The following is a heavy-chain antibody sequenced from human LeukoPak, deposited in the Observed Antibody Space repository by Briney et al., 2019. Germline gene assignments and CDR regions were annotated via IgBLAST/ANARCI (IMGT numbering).Heavy chain of an antibody. CDR2: IIPILGIA. CDR3: ARSTELRLGELSFEDY. D-gene: IGHD3-16*02. J-gene: IGHJ4*02. Sequence: GASVKVSSKASGVTFSSYAISWVRQAPVQGLEWIGRIIPILGIANYAQKFQGRVTMTRDTYINTAYKEISGLRYDETAVYYCARSTELRLGELSFEDYWGQGTLVTVSS. V-gene: IGHV1-69*04. CDR1: GVTFSSYA.